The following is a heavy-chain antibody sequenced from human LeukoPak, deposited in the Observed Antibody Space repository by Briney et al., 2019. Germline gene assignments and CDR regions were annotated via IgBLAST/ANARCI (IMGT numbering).Heavy chain of an antibody. CDR2: IYPIDSDT. Sequence: GESLKISCKGSGYSFTTYWIAWVRQMPGKGLEWMGIIYPIDSDTRYSPSFQGQVTISADQPLNTAYLQWSSLRASDTAMYFCARSGFSSSSGSFDFWGQGTMVTVSS. V-gene: IGHV5-51*04. D-gene: IGHD6-13*01. CDR3: ARSGFSSSSGSFDF. J-gene: IGHJ3*01. CDR1: GYSFTTYW.